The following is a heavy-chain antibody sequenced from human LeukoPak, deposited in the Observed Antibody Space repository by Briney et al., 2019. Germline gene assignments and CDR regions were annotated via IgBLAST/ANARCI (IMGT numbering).Heavy chain of an antibody. V-gene: IGHV4-34*01. CDR1: GGSSSGYY. Sequence: PSETLSLTCAVYGGSSSGYYWSWIRQPPGKGLEWIGEINHSGSTNYNPSLKSRVTISVDTSKNQFSLKLSSVTAADTAVYYCASGTSSQQLVPSDYWGQGTLVTVSS. J-gene: IGHJ4*02. D-gene: IGHD6-13*01. CDR3: ASGTSSQQLVPSDY. CDR2: INHSGST.